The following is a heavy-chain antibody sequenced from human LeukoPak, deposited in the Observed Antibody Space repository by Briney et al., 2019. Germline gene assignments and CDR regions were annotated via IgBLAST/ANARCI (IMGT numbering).Heavy chain of an antibody. CDR3: AGSTHYYDSSGNFDY. CDR1: GYTFTSYG. CDR2: ISAYNGNT. Sequence: ASVKVSCKASGYTFTSYGISWVRQAPGQGLEWMGWISAYNGNTNYAQKLQGRVTMTTDTSTSTAYMELRSLRSDDTAVYYCAGSTHYYDSSGNFDYWGQGTLVTVSS. V-gene: IGHV1-18*01. D-gene: IGHD3-22*01. J-gene: IGHJ4*02.